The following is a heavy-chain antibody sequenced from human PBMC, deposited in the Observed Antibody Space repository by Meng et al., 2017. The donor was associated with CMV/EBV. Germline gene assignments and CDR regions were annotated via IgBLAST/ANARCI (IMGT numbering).Heavy chain of an antibody. CDR1: GFTFSSYW. J-gene: IGHJ4*02. Sequence: GESLKISCAASGFTFSSYWMHWVRQAPGKGLVWVSRINSDGSSTSYADSVKGRFTISRDNAKNTLYLKMNSLRAEDTAVYYCARAGKDWVGRTVYYDYWGQGTLVTVSS. CDR2: INSDGSST. CDR3: ARAGKDWVGRTVYYDY. V-gene: IGHV3-74*01. D-gene: IGHD2-15*01.